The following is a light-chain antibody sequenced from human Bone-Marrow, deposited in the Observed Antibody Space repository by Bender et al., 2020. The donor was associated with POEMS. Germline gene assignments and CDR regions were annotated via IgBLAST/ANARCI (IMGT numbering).Light chain of an antibody. J-gene: IGLJ1*01. CDR3: SSYTSTSTRV. Sequence: QSALTQPPSASGSPGQSVTISCTGTSDDVGGYKYVSWYQQYPGKAPKLIIYDVTKRPSGVPDRVSGSKSGNTASLTVSGLQADDEADYYCSSYTSTSTRVFGTGTKVTVL. CDR2: DVT. V-gene: IGLV2-8*01. CDR1: SDDVGGYKY.